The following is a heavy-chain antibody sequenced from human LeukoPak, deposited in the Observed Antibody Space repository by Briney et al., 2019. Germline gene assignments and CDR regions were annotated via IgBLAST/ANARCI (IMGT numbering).Heavy chain of an antibody. Sequence: GASVKVSCKPSGYTFTSYGISWVRQAPGQGLEWMGWISAYNGNTNYAQNLQGRVTMTTDTSTSTAYMELRSLQSDDTAVYYCARDYAGYYDSSGYYRWGQGTLVTASS. CDR3: ARDYAGYYDSSGYYR. D-gene: IGHD3-22*01. V-gene: IGHV1-18*01. CDR2: ISAYNGNT. J-gene: IGHJ5*02. CDR1: GYTFTSYG.